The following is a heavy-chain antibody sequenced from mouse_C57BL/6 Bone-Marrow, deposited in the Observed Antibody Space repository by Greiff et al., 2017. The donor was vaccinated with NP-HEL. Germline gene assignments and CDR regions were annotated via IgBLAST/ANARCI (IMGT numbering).Heavy chain of an antibody. CDR2: IYPGDGDT. Sequence: QVHVKQSGAELVKPGASVKISCKASGYAFSSYWMNWVKQRPGKGLEWIGQIYPGDGDTNYNGKFKGKATLTADKSSSTAYMQLSSLTSEDSAVYFCARSTTAQATSWFAYWGQGTLVTVSA. CDR1: GYAFSSYW. J-gene: IGHJ3*01. V-gene: IGHV1-80*01. D-gene: IGHD3-2*02. CDR3: ARSTTAQATSWFAY.